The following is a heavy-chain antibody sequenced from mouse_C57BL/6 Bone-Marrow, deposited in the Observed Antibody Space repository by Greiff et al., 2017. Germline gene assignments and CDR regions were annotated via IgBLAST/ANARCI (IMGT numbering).Heavy chain of an antibody. D-gene: IGHD3-2*01. CDR3: CRDSSLYFDY. J-gene: IGHJ2*01. Sequence: VQVVESGPELVKPGASVKLSCKASGYTFTSYDINWVKQRPGPGLEWIGWLYPRDGSTKYNEKFKGKATLTVDTSSSTAYMELNSLTSEDSAVYFCCRDSSLYFDYWGQGTTLTVSS. CDR1: GYTFTSYD. V-gene: IGHV1-85*01. CDR2: LYPRDGST.